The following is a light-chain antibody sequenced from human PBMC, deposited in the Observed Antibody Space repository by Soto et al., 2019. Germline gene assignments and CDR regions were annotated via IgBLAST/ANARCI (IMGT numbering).Light chain of an antibody. CDR3: SSYAGSSNF. J-gene: IGLJ1*01. CDR2: EVN. V-gene: IGLV2-8*01. CDR1: SSYVGGYNY. Sequence: QSALTQPPSASGSPGQSVAISCTGTSSYVGGYNYVSWYQQHPGKAPKLMIYEVNKRPSGVPDRFSGSKSGNTASLTVSGLQAEDEGDYYCSSYAGSSNFFGTGTQLTVL.